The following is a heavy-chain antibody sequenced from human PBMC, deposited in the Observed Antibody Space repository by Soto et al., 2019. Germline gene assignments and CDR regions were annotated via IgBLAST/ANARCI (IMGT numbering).Heavy chain of an antibody. J-gene: IGHJ4*02. V-gene: IGHV1-69*01. CDR2: IIPIFGTP. CDR3: ARGRDDYGSGNYYNRIDF. Sequence: QVQLVQSGAEVKKPGSSVKVSCKASGGIFSTYAISWLRQAPGQGLEWMGGIIPIFGTPNYAQRFQGRVTITADESTTTAYVELSRRKSEDTAVYYCARGRDDYGSGNYYNRIDFWGQGTLVTVSS. D-gene: IGHD3-10*01. CDR1: GGIFSTYA.